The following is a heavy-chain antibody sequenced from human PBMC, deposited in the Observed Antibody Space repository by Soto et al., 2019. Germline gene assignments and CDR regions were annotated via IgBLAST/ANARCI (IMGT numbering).Heavy chain of an antibody. CDR1: GGSISSYY. CDR2: IYYSGST. J-gene: IGHJ3*02. CDR3: ARARAYYYDSSGYDNDAFDI. Sequence: QVQLQESGPGLVKPSETLSLTCTVSGGSISSYYWSWIRQPPGKGLEWIGYIYYSGSTNYNPSLKSRVTISVDTSKNQFSLKLSSVTAADTGVYYCARARAYYYDSSGYDNDAFDIWGQGTMVTVSS. D-gene: IGHD3-22*01. V-gene: IGHV4-59*01.